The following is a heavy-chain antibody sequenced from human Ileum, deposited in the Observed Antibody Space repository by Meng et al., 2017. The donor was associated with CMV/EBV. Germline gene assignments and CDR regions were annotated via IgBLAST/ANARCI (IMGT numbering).Heavy chain of an antibody. CDR3: ARDPDYTSQAYGSLYYYYYDMDV. J-gene: IGHJ6*02. V-gene: IGHV4-39*07. D-gene: IGHD4-11*01. CDR2: ISHSGNT. Sequence: YYWGWIRKPPGKGLEWIGSISHSGNTNYNPSLKSRVTLSIDASKNQFSLNLTSVTAADTAVYYCARDPDYTSQAYGSLYYYYYDMDVWGQGTAVTVSS. CDR1: YY.